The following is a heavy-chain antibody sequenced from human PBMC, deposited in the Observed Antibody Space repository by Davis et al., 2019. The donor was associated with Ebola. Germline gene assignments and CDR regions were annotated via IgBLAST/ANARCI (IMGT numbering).Heavy chain of an antibody. D-gene: IGHD2-2*01. CDR1: GGSFSGYY. V-gene: IGHV4-34*01. Sequence: MPSETLSLTCAVYGGSFSGYYWSWIRQPPGKGLEWIGEINHSGSTNYNPSLKSRVTISVDTSKNQFSLKLSPVTAADTAVYYCAIPYCSSTTCSLDYWGQGTLVTVSS. CDR3: AIPYCSSTTCSLDY. J-gene: IGHJ4*02. CDR2: INHSGST.